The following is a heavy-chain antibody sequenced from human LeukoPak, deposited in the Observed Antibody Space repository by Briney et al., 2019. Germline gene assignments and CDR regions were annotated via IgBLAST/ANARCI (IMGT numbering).Heavy chain of an antibody. CDR1: GFTFSSYS. J-gene: IGHJ5*02. CDR2: ISSSSIYI. CDR3: ARGGDIVVVPAATPYTWFAP. D-gene: IGHD2-2*01. V-gene: IGHV3-21*01. Sequence: GGSLRLSCAASGFTFSSYSMNWVRQAPGKGLEWVSSISSSSIYIYYADSVKGRFTISRDNAKNSLYLQMNSLRAEDTAVYYCARGGDIVVVPAATPYTWFAPWGRGPLVTVSS.